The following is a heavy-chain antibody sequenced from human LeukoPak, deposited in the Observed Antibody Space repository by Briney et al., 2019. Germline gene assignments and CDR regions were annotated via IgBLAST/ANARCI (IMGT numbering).Heavy chain of an antibody. D-gene: IGHD3-22*01. J-gene: IGHJ3*02. CDR2: IIPILGIA. CDR3: ASQIHYYDSSGLYAFDI. Sequence: GASVKVSCKSSGGTFSIYAISWVRQAPGQGLEWMGRIIPILGIANYAQKFQGRVTITADKSTSTAYMELSSLRSEETAVYYCASQIHYYDSSGLYAFDIWGQGTMVTVSS. CDR1: GGTFSIYA. V-gene: IGHV1-69*04.